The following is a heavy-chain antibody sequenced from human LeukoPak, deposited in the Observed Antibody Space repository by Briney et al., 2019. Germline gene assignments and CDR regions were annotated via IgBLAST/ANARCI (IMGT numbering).Heavy chain of an antibody. J-gene: IGHJ4*02. CDR3: AKSYDSSGYYNLDY. Sequence: GGSLRLSCAASGFTFDDYAMHWVRQAPGKGLEWVSGISWNSGSIGYADSVKGRFTISRDNAKNSLYLQMNSLRAEDTALYYCAKSYDSSGYYNLDYWGQGTLVTVSS. CDR2: ISWNSGSI. D-gene: IGHD3-22*01. CDR1: GFTFDDYA. V-gene: IGHV3-9*01.